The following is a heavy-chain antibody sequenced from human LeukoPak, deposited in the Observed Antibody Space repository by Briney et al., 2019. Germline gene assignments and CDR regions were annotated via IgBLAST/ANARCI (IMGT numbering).Heavy chain of an antibody. J-gene: IGHJ4*02. V-gene: IGHV3-30-3*01. CDR3: ATLPT. D-gene: IGHD4-17*01. Sequence: PGRSLRLSCAASGFTFSSYAMHWVRQAPGKGLEWVAVISYDGNNKYYADSVKGRFTISRDNYKNTLYLQMNSLRAEDTALYYCATLPTWGQGTLVTVSS. CDR2: ISYDGNNK. CDR1: GFTFSSYA.